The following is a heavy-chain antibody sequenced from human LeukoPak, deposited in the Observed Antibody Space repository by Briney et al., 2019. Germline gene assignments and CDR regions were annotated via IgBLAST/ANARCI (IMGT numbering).Heavy chain of an antibody. Sequence: ASVKVSCKASGGTFSSYAISWVRQAPGQGLEWMGIINPSGGSTSYAQRFQGRVTMTRDMSTSTVYMELSSLRSEDTAVYYCAREGLWFGELRYYYYYMDVWGKGTTVTVSS. V-gene: IGHV1-46*01. CDR3: AREGLWFGELRYYYYYMDV. J-gene: IGHJ6*03. CDR2: INPSGGST. CDR1: GGTFSSYA. D-gene: IGHD3-10*01.